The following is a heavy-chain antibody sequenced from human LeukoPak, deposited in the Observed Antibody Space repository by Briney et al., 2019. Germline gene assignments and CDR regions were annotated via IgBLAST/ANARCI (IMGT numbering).Heavy chain of an antibody. J-gene: IGHJ4*02. CDR3: ARVLMVYATDY. Sequence: SETLSLTCAVYGGSFSGYYWSWIRQPPGKGLEWIGEINHSGSANYNPSLKSRVTISVDTSKNQFSLKLSSVTAADTAVYYCARVLMVYATDYWGQGTLVTVSS. CDR2: INHSGSA. CDR1: GGSFSGYY. V-gene: IGHV4-34*01. D-gene: IGHD2-8*01.